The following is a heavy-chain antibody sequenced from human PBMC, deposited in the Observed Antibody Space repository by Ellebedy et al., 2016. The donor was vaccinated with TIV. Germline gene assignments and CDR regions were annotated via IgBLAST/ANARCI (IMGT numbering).Heavy chain of an antibody. D-gene: IGHD4-11*01. CDR3: ASESAGYSNGLPSGGGYFQH. Sequence: PGGSLRLSCTTSGFTFGDYALSWFRQAPGKGLEWVGFIRSKAYGGTTEYAASVKGRFTISRDDSKSIAYLQMNSLKTEDTAVYYCASESAGYSNGLPSGGGYFQHWGQGTLVTVSS. V-gene: IGHV3-49*03. J-gene: IGHJ1*01. CDR2: IRSKAYGGTT. CDR1: GFTFGDYA.